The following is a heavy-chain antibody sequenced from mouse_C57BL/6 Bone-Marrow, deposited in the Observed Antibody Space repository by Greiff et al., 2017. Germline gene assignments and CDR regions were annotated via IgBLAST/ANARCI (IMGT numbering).Heavy chain of an antibody. Sequence: DVQLQESGPGLVKPSQSLSLTCSVTGYSITSGYYWNWIRQFPGNKLEWMGYISYDGINNYNPSLKNRIPISRDTSKNQLFLKLNSVTTEDTATYYCARAYYWAMDYWGQGTSVTVSS. V-gene: IGHV3-6*01. CDR3: ARAYYWAMDY. CDR1: GYSITSGYY. CDR2: ISYDGIN. J-gene: IGHJ4*01.